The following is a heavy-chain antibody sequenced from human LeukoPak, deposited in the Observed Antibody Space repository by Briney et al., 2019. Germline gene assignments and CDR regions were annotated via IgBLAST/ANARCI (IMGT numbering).Heavy chain of an antibody. Sequence: PGGSLRLSCAASGFTFSSYDMHWVRHATGKGLEWVSAIGTAGDTYYPGSVKGRFTISRENAKNSLYLQMNSLRAGDTAVYYRARASRYPYYYGMDVWGQGTTVTVSS. CDR1: GFTFSSYD. D-gene: IGHD3-9*01. CDR3: ARASRYPYYYGMDV. J-gene: IGHJ6*02. V-gene: IGHV3-13*01. CDR2: IGTAGDT.